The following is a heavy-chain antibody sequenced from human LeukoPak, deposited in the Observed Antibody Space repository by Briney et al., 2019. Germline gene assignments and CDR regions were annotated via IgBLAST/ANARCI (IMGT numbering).Heavy chain of an antibody. V-gene: IGHV4-59*01. CDR3: ARMGVYYYYYYMDV. CDR2: FYYSGST. J-gene: IGHJ6*03. CDR1: GGSISSYY. D-gene: IGHD2-8*01. Sequence: SETLSLTCTVSGGSISSYYWSWIRQPPGKGLEWIGYFYYSGSTNYNPSLKSRVTISVDTSKNQFSLKLSSVTAADTAVYYCARMGVYYYYYYMDVWGKGTTVTVSS.